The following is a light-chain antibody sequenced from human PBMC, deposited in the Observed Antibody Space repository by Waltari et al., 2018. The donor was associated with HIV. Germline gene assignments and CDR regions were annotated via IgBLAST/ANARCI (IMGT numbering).Light chain of an antibody. CDR1: NSNIGSTND. J-gene: IGLJ3*02. CDR2: ANN. V-gene: IGLV1-40*01. CDR3: QSYDSRLSAWV. Sequence: QSVLTQPPSVSGAPGQRVTISCTGRNSNIGSTNDVPWYQLLPGKAPKLLIYANNNRPAGVPDRFSGSKSGASASLAITGLQAEDEADYSCQSYDSRLSAWVFGGGTKVTVL.